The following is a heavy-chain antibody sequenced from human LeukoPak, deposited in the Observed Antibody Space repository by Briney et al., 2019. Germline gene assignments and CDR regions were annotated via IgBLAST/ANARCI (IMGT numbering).Heavy chain of an antibody. Sequence: ASVKVSCKASGYTFTSYGISWVRQAPGQGLEWMGWISAYNGNTNYPQKLQGRVTMTTDTSTSTAYMELRSLRSDDTAVYYCARVDTAMGPYYFDYWGQGTLVTVSS. CDR2: ISAYNGNT. D-gene: IGHD5-18*01. CDR1: GYTFTSYG. V-gene: IGHV1-18*01. CDR3: ARVDTAMGPYYFDY. J-gene: IGHJ4*02.